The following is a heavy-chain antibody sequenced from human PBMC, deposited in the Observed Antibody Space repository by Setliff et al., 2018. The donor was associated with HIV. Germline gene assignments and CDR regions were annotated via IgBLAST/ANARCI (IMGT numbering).Heavy chain of an antibody. D-gene: IGHD3-10*01. Sequence: SETLSLTCAVYGGSFSAYYWSWIRQPPVKGLEWIGEINHSGNTNYNPSLKSRVTISVDTSKNQFSLKLRSVTAADTAVYYCARRPGYYGSGSLDYWGQGTLVTVSS. V-gene: IGHV4-34*01. CDR3: ARRPGYYGSGSLDY. CDR2: INHSGNT. J-gene: IGHJ4*02. CDR1: GGSFSAYY.